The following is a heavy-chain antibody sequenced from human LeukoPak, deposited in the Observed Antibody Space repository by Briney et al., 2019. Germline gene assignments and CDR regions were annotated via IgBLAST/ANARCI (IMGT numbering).Heavy chain of an antibody. J-gene: IGHJ4*02. V-gene: IGHV2-70*11. CDR1: GFSLSTGGMC. Sequence: SGHTLVNPTQTLTLTCTFSGFSLSTGGMCVNWIRQPPGKALEWLARIDWDDDKYYSASLRTRLTISKDTSKNQVVLTMTNMDPVDTATYYCARGQLGYCSGGACYSFDYWGQGTLVTVSS. CDR2: IDWDDDK. CDR3: ARGQLGYCSGGACYSFDY. D-gene: IGHD2-15*01.